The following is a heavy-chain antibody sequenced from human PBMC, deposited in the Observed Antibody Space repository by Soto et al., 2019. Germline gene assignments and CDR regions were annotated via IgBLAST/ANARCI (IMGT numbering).Heavy chain of an antibody. V-gene: IGHV4-4*02. CDR1: GGSISSSNW. CDR3: ARARGYDHGGLDY. D-gene: IGHD5-12*01. CDR2: IYQRGGT. Sequence: QVQLRESGPGLVKPSGTQSLTCAVSGGSISSSNWWSWVRQPPGKGLEWIGEIYQRGGTNYNPSLKSRVTISVDKSNNQFSLKLSSVTSADTAVYYCARARGYDHGGLDYWGQGTLVTVSS. J-gene: IGHJ4*02.